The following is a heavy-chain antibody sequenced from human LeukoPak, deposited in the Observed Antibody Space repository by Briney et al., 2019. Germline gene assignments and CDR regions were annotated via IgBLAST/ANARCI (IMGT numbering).Heavy chain of an antibody. Sequence: ASVKVSCKASGYTFTSYGISWVRQAPGQGLEWMGWISANNGNTNYAQKLQGRVTMTTDTSTSTAYMELSSLRSEDTAVYYCARVSDSSSRDYYYYYMDVWGKGTTVTVSS. D-gene: IGHD6-6*01. CDR2: ISANNGNT. CDR1: GYTFTSYG. CDR3: ARVSDSSSRDYYYYYMDV. J-gene: IGHJ6*03. V-gene: IGHV1-18*01.